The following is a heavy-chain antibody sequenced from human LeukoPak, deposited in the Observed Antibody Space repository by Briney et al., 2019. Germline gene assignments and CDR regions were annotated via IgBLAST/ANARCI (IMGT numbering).Heavy chain of an antibody. CDR1: GYSFTSYW. Sequence: GESLKISCKGSGYSFTSYWIGWVRRMPGKGLEWMGIIYPGDSDTRYSPSFQGQVTISADKSISTAYLQWSSLKASDTAMYYCARTYYYDSSGYYYGDYWGQGTLVTVSS. CDR2: IYPGDSDT. J-gene: IGHJ4*02. V-gene: IGHV5-51*01. CDR3: ARTYYYDSSGYYYGDY. D-gene: IGHD3-22*01.